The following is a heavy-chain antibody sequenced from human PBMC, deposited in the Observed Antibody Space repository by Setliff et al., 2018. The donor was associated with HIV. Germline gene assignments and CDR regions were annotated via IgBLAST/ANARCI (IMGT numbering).Heavy chain of an antibody. CDR3: ARVKGLRVRNWNDRPNASDL. J-gene: IGHJ3*01. D-gene: IGHD1-1*01. Sequence: GASVKVSCKASGYTFSSDFLHWVRQAPGQGLEWMGIINPGDGATTYAPKFQGRVTMTRDTSTSTVYMDLSGLRSDDTAVYYCARVKGLRVRNWNDRPNASDLWGQGTMVTVSS. V-gene: IGHV1-46*01. CDR1: GYTFSSDF. CDR2: INPGDGAT.